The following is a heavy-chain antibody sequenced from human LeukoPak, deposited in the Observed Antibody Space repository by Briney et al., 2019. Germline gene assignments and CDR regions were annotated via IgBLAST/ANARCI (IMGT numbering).Heavy chain of an antibody. V-gene: IGHV3-49*03. J-gene: IGHJ4*02. D-gene: IGHD5-12*01. Sequence: GGSLRLSCTASGFTFGDYAMSWFRQAPGEGLEWVGFIRSKAYGGTTEYAASVKGRFTISRDDSKSIAYLQMNSLKTEDTAVYYCTREDVDIVASYFDYWGQGTLVTVSS. CDR3: TREDVDIVASYFDY. CDR1: GFTFGDYA. CDR2: IRSKAYGGTT.